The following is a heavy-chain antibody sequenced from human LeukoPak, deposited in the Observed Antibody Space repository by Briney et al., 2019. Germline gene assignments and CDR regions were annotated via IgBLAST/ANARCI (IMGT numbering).Heavy chain of an antibody. CDR2: ISSSSYI. V-gene: IGHV3-21*01. CDR1: GFTFSSYS. Sequence: GGPLRLSCAASGFTFSSYSMNWVRQAPEKGLEWVSSISSSSYIYYADSVKGRFTISRDNAKNSLYLQMNSLRAEDTAVYYCARKAAAAGKDYWGQGTLVTVSS. CDR3: ARKAAAAGKDY. J-gene: IGHJ4*02. D-gene: IGHD6-13*01.